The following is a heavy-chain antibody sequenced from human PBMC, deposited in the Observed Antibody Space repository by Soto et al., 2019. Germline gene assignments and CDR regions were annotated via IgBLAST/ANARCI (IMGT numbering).Heavy chain of an antibody. J-gene: IGHJ6*02. CDR3: GVGIDFWSAILMDV. Sequence: ASVKVSCKASGYTFTGYYMHWVRQAPGQGLECMGWINPNSGGTNYAQKFQGRVTMTRXTXXSXXXMXLXXLRXDXTAVYYCGVGIDFWSAILMDVWGQGTTVTVS. V-gene: IGHV1-2*02. D-gene: IGHD3-3*01. CDR1: GYTFTGYY. CDR2: INPNSGGT.